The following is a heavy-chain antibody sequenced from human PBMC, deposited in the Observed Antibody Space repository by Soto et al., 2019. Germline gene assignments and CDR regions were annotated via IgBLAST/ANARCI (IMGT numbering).Heavy chain of an antibody. D-gene: IGHD3-16*01. CDR2: ISGSGGRT. V-gene: IGHV3-23*01. Sequence: PGGSLRLSCVASGFPFSSYAMSWVRQTPGKGLEWVSGISGSGGRTYYADSVKGRFTISRDNSNNTLSLQMNILRVEDTAVYFYAKGGYYSLFDIWGQGTMVTVSS. J-gene: IGHJ3*02. CDR3: AKGGYYSLFDI. CDR1: GFPFSSYA.